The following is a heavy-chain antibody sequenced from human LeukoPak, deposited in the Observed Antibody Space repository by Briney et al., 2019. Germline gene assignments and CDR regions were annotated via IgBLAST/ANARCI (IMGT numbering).Heavy chain of an antibody. CDR1: GYTFTTYY. CDR2: INPNSGGT. CDR3: ARDGVVTSRGNY. J-gene: IGHJ4*02. V-gene: IGHV1-2*02. D-gene: IGHD3-3*01. Sequence: ASVKVSCKASGYTFTTYYMHWVRQAPGQGLEWMGWINPNSGGTNYAQKFQGRVTMTRDTSISTAYMELNRLRSDDTAVYYCARDGVVTSRGNYWGQGTLVTVSS.